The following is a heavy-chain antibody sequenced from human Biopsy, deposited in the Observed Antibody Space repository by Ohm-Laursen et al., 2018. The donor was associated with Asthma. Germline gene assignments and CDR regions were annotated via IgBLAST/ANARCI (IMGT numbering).Heavy chain of an antibody. Sequence: ASVKVSCKTSGYTFNSAGITWVRQAPGQGLEWMGWISVYNGNTKVAQKLQDRVTMITDTSTSTAYVELRSLRSDDTAVYFCARAVDYSHYYGMDVWGQGTTVTVS. CDR1: GYTFNSAG. CDR3: ARAVDYSHYYGMDV. D-gene: IGHD3-10*01. CDR2: ISVYNGNT. J-gene: IGHJ6*02. V-gene: IGHV1-18*01.